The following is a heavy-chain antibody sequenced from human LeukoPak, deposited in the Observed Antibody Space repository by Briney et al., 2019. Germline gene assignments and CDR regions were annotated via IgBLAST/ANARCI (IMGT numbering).Heavy chain of an antibody. V-gene: IGHV1-69*13. CDR1: GGTFSSYA. CDR2: IIPIFGTA. CDR3: ARGQTKYYYDSSGYFDY. D-gene: IGHD3-22*01. Sequence: SVKVSCKASGGTFSSYAISWVRQAPGQGLEWMGGIIPIFGTANYAQKFQGRVTITADESTSTAYMELSSLRSEDTAVYYCARGQTKYYYDSSGYFDYWGQGTLVTVSS. J-gene: IGHJ4*02.